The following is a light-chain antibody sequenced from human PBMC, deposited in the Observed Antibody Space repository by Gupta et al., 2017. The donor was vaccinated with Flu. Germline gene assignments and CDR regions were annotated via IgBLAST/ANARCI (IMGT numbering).Light chain of an antibody. Sequence: VVLTPSPVSLAVALGQSVSISCSSSHSLVSGAVSTHWSWVHQSTGKSTRRMIEEVSQRDSGVPDRVTGGGSVTECTRKINRVEAEDVGLYVGMGHTQGHPETVGQGTTVEIK. CDR3: MGHTQGHPET. V-gene: IGKV2-30*01. CDR1: HSLVSGAVSTH. CDR2: EVS. J-gene: IGKJ1*01.